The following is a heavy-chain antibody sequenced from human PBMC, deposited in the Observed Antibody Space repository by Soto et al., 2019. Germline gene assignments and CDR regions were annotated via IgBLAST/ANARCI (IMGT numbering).Heavy chain of an antibody. CDR3: ARSQGATKGYFDY. Sequence: EVQLVDSGGGLVQPGGSLRLSCAASEFTFRSYWMHWVRQSPGKGLVWVSRISGDGSSTTYADSVRGRFTISRDNAKNSLYLQMNSLRAEDTAVYYCARSQGATKGYFDYWGQGTLVTVSS. CDR2: ISGDGSST. V-gene: IGHV3-74*01. J-gene: IGHJ4*02. D-gene: IGHD1-26*01. CDR1: EFTFRSYW.